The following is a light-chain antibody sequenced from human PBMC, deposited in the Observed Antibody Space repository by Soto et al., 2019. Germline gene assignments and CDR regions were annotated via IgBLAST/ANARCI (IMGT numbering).Light chain of an antibody. J-gene: IGKJ1*01. CDR3: QQRYNWPPT. Sequence: EIVLTQSPATLSLSPGEGATLSCRASQYVSSFLAWYQQKAGQAPRLLIYDASHRATGIPARFSGSGSGTDFTLTINSLEPEDFALYYCQQRYNWPPTFGQGTKVDIK. CDR2: DAS. CDR1: QYVSSF. V-gene: IGKV3-11*01.